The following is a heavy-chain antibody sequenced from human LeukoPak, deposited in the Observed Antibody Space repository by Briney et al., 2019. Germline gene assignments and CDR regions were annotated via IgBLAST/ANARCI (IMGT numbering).Heavy chain of an antibody. CDR3: AREWVAYYYGMDV. V-gene: IGHV4-30-4*01. D-gene: IGHD1-26*01. CDR2: IYYSGST. CDR1: GGSISSGDYS. J-gene: IGHJ6*02. Sequence: SQTLSLTCTVSGGSISSGDYSWSWIRQPPGKGLEWIGYIYYSGSTYYNPSLKSRVTISVDTSKNQFSLKLSSVTAADTAVYYCAREWVAYYYGMDVWGQGTTVTVSS.